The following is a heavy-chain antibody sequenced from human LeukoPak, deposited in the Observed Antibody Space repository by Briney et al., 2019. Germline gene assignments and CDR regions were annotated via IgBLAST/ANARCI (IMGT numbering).Heavy chain of an antibody. D-gene: IGHD3-10*01. V-gene: IGHV4-38-2*01. CDR3: VIFDSGSDGAFDI. Sequence: GSLRLSCAASGFTFSSYAMSWVRQAPGKGLEWIGSFSYRGSTYSGPSLKSRLVMSLDTSKNQFSLKLSSVTAADTALYYCVIFDSGSDGAFDIWGQGTAVTVSS. J-gene: IGHJ3*02. CDR1: GFTFSSYA. CDR2: FSYRGST.